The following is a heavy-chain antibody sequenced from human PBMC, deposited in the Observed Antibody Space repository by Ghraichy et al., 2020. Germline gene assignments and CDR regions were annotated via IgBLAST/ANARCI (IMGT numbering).Heavy chain of an antibody. CDR1: GFTLSNYW. D-gene: IGHD3-3*01. Sequence: LSLTCAASGFTLSNYWMHWVRQFTWKVLVWVSRINFYGASSTFYADSVRGRLTSSRDNAKNTLYLQMTSLRAEDTAVYYCARSDPYYNFWSAHVFDYWGQGTLVTVS. CDR3: ARSDPYYNFWSAHVFDY. J-gene: IGHJ4*02. V-gene: IGHV3-74*01. CDR2: INFYGASST.